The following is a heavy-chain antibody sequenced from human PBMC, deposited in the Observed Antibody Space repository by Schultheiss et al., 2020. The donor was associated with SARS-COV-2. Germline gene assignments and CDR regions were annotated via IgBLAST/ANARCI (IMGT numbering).Heavy chain of an antibody. V-gene: IGHV4-59*10. CDR1: GGSFSGYY. CDR3: ARVGGPIDY. CDR2: IYTSGST. Sequence: SETLSLTCAVYGGSFSGYYWSWIRQPPGKGLEWIGRIYTSGSTNYNPSLKSRVTISVDTSKNKFSLKLSSVTAADTAVYYCARVGGPIDYWGQGTLVTVSS. J-gene: IGHJ4*02.